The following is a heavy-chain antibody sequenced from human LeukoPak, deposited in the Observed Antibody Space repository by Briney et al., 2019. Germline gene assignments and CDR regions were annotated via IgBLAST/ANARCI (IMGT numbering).Heavy chain of an antibody. CDR1: GFTVSSNH. D-gene: IGHD6-19*01. J-gene: IGHJ4*02. CDR2: IYSGGST. Sequence: GGSLRLSCAASGFTVSSNHMSWVRQAPGKGLEWVSVIYSGGSTYYADSVEGRFTISRDNSMNTLYLQMNSLRAEDTAVYYCARAGSSGWYHFDYWGQGTLVTVSS. V-gene: IGHV3-66*01. CDR3: ARAGSSGWYHFDY.